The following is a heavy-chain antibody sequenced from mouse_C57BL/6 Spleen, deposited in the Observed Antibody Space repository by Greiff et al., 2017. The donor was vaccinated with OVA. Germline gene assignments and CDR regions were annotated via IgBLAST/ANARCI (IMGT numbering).Heavy chain of an antibody. Sequence: DVMLVESGGGLVQPGGSLRLSCAASGFTFSDFEMAWVRQAPRTGPAWVAFVSNLAYSIYYANTVTGRFPIFRENAKNTLYLEMSSLRSEDPAVYYCARHVGYGSRNWYFDVWGTGTTVTVSS. CDR3: ARHVGYGSRNWYFDV. D-gene: IGHD1-1*01. J-gene: IGHJ1*03. V-gene: IGHV5-15*01. CDR1: GFTFSDFE. CDR2: VSNLAYSI.